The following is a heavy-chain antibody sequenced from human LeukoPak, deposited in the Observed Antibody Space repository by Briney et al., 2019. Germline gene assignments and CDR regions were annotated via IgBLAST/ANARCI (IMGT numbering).Heavy chain of an antibody. CDR3: AREWDGDYFDY. Sequence: PSETLSLTCTVSGGSISSGSYYWSWIRQPAGKGLEWIGRIYNSRSTNYNPSLKSRVTISVDTSKNQFSLKLSSVTAADTAVYYCAREWDGDYFDYWGQGTLVTVSS. J-gene: IGHJ4*02. CDR1: GGSISSGSYY. CDR2: IYNSRST. V-gene: IGHV4-61*02. D-gene: IGHD1-26*01.